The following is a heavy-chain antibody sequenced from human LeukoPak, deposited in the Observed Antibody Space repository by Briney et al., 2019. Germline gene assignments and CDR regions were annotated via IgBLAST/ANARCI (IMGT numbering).Heavy chain of an antibody. Sequence: GASVKVSCKASGYTFTGYYMHWVRQAPGQGLEWMGWINPNSGGTNYAQKFQGWVTMTRDTSISTAYMELSRLRSDDTAVYYCARDDTAGFLPAYYYYYMDVWGKGTTVTVSS. CDR3: ARDDTAGFLPAYYYYYMDV. V-gene: IGHV1-2*04. CDR1: GYTFTGYY. CDR2: INPNSGGT. J-gene: IGHJ6*03. D-gene: IGHD2-2*01.